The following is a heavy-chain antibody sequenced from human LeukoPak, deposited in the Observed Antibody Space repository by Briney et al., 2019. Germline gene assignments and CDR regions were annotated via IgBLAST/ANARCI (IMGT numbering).Heavy chain of an antibody. J-gene: IGHJ4*02. V-gene: IGHV4-34*01. CDR2: INHSGST. D-gene: IGHD6-19*01. CDR1: GGSFSGYY. Sequence: PSETLSLTCVVYGGSFSGYYWSWIRQPPGKGLEWIGEINHSGSTNYNPSLKSRVTISVDTSKNQFSLKLSSVTAADTAVYYCARRFRYSSGWYTDWGQGTLVTVSS. CDR3: ARRFRYSSGWYTD.